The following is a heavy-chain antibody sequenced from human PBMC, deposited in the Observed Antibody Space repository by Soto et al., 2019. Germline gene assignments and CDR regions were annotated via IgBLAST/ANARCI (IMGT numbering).Heavy chain of an antibody. D-gene: IGHD6-19*01. CDR3: ARSGPLHSSGWYRY. V-gene: IGHV4-39*01. Sequence: SETLSLTCTVSGGSISSSSYYWGWIRQPPGKGLEWIGSIYYSGSTYYNPSLKSRVTISVDTSKNQFSLKLSSVTAADTAVYYCARSGPLHSSGWYRYWGQGTLVTVSS. CDR1: GGSISSSSYY. CDR2: IYYSGST. J-gene: IGHJ4*02.